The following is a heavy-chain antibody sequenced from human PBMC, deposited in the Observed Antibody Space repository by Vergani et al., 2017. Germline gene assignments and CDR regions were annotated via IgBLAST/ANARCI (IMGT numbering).Heavy chain of an antibody. CDR1: VGSFTSYH. CDR3: ARVKTETNGHLYYYYCMDV. Sequence: QVQLQQWGGGLLKPSETLSLTCVVNVGSFTSYHWTWIRQSPGEGLECVGDIDHPGRPDYNPSLKSRRTMSVDKSRNQFPLPLKSVTATDTAIYFGARVKTETNGHLYYYYCMDVWGQGTAVTVS. CDR2: IDHPGRP. J-gene: IGHJ6*02. D-gene: IGHD2-8*01. V-gene: IGHV4-34*01.